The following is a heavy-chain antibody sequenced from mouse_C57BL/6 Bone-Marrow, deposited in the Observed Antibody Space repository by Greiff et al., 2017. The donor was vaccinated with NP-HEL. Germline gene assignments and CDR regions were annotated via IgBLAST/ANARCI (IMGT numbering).Heavy chain of an antibody. CDR2: IDPSDSYT. V-gene: IGHV1-59*01. CDR1: GYTFTSYW. CDR3: AREAYYSNLYYYAMDY. D-gene: IGHD2-5*01. Sequence: QVQLRQPGAELVRPGTSVKLSCKASGYTFTSYWMHWVKQRPGQGLEWIGVIDPSDSYTNYNQKFKGKATLTVDTSSSTAYMQLSSLTSEDSAVYYCAREAYYSNLYYYAMDYWGQGTSVTVSS. J-gene: IGHJ4*01.